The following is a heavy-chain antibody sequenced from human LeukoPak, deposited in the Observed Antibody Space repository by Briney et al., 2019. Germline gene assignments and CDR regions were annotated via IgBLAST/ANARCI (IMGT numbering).Heavy chain of an antibody. CDR3: ARGFLGDYYGSGSYYVFDY. V-gene: IGHV4-4*07. CDR2: IYTSGST. J-gene: IGHJ4*02. Sequence: SETLSLTCAVSGGSISSYYWSWIRQPAGKGLEWIGRIYTSGSTKYNSSLKSRVTMSVDTSKNQFSLKLSSVIAADTAVYYCARGFLGDYYGSGSYYVFDYWGQGTLVTVSS. CDR1: GGSISSYY. D-gene: IGHD3-10*01.